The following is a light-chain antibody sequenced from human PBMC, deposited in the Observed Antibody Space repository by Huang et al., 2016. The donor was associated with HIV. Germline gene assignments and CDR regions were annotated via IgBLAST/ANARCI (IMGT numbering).Light chain of an antibody. CDR2: ATS. CDR1: QGIGNS. Sequence: DIQMTQSPSSLSASVGDRVTITCRASQGIGNSLAGYQQKPEKAPRLLLYATSTLESGVPSRFRGSGSGTHYTLTINNLQPEDIASYYCQQYHSLPWTFGQGTKVEIK. V-gene: IGKV1-NL1*01. CDR3: QQYHSLPWT. J-gene: IGKJ1*01.